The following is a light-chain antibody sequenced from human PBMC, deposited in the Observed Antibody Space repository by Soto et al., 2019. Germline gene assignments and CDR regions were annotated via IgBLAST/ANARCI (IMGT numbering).Light chain of an antibody. J-gene: IGKJ4*01. CDR2: AAS. Sequence: DIQMTQSPSSLSASAGDTVTITCRASRSITNYLNWYQQKPGKAPTLLIYAASILQSGVPSRFSGSGSGTGFNITINSLRPEDFATYYCQQSYITPLTFGGGTKVEIK. CDR1: RSITNY. V-gene: IGKV1-39*01. CDR3: QQSYITPLT.